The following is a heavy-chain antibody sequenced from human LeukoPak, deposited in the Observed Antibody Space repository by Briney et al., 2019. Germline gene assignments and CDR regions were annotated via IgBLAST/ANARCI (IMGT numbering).Heavy chain of an antibody. J-gene: IGHJ4*02. Sequence: PGGSLRLSCAASGFTFSSYAMSWVRQAPGKGLEWVSVIYTGGSTYYADSVRGRFTISRDNSKNTLYLQMNSLRAEDTAVYYCARDYYGSGSYPSDYWGQGTLVTVSS. D-gene: IGHD3-10*01. CDR3: ARDYYGSGSYPSDY. V-gene: IGHV3-53*01. CDR1: GFTFSSYA. CDR2: IYTGGST.